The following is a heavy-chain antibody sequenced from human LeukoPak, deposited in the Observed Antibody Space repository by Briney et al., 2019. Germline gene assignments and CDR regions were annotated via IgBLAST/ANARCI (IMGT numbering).Heavy chain of an antibody. J-gene: IGHJ6*03. CDR2: IYYSGST. Sequence: KSSETLSLTCTVSGGSISSSSYYWGWIRQPPGKGLEWIGSIYYSGSTYYNPSLKSRVTISVDTSKNQFSLKLSSVTAADTAVYYCARYSVGTTFPYYYYYMDVWGKGTTVTVSS. D-gene: IGHD1-7*01. CDR1: GGSISSSSYY. CDR3: ARYSVGTTFPYYYYYMDV. V-gene: IGHV4-39*07.